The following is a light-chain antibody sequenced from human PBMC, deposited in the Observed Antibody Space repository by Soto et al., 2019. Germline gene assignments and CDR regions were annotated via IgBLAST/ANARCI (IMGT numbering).Light chain of an antibody. V-gene: IGKV3-20*01. J-gene: IGKJ1*01. CDR2: DAS. Sequence: EIVLTQSPGTLSLSPGDRATLSCRASQSLSGDYLAWYQQKPGQAPRLLIYDASRRATDIPARFSGSGSGTDFALTISRLEPADCAVYFCQQYDTFPRTFGQGTKVEIQ. CDR1: QSLSGDY. CDR3: QQYDTFPRT.